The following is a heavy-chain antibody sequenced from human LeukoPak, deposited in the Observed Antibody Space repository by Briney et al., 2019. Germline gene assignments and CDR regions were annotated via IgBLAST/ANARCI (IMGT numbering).Heavy chain of an antibody. CDR1: GFTFSSYG. CDR3: AKDQPGYFDY. J-gene: IGHJ4*02. CDR2: ISYDGSNK. Sequence: PGRSLRLSCAASGFTFSSYGMRWVRQAPGKELEWVAVISYDGSNKYYADSVKGRFTISKDNSKNTLYLQMNSLRAEDTAVYYCAKDQPGYFDYWGQGTLVTVSS. D-gene: IGHD1-14*01. V-gene: IGHV3-30*18.